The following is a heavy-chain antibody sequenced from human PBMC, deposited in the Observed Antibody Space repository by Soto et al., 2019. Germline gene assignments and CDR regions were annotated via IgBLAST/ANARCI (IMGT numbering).Heavy chain of an antibody. CDR2: ISSSSSYI. CDR3: ARDSQYCSGGSCYYGAFDI. J-gene: IGHJ3*02. CDR1: GFTFSSYS. V-gene: IGHV3-21*01. Sequence: GGSLRLSCAASGFTFSSYSMNWVRQAPGKGLEWVSSISSSSSYIYYADSVKGRFTISRDNAKNSLYLQMNSLRAEDTAVYYCARDSQYCSGGSCYYGAFDIWGQGTMVTVSS. D-gene: IGHD2-15*01.